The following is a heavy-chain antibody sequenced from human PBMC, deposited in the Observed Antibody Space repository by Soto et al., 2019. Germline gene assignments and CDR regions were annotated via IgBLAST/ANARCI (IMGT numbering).Heavy chain of an antibody. CDR2: ISASGGRT. V-gene: IGHV3-23*01. CDR3: AKDPNGDYVGRFEF. CDR1: GFTFNKYA. D-gene: IGHD4-17*01. Sequence: QLLESGGGLVQPGGSLRLYCAASGFTFNKYAMSWVRQAPGKGLEWVSGISASGGRTYYADSVKGRFTVSRDSSKNTLSLQMNSLSVEDTAVYYCAKDPNGDYVGRFEFWGPGTMVTVSS. J-gene: IGHJ3*01.